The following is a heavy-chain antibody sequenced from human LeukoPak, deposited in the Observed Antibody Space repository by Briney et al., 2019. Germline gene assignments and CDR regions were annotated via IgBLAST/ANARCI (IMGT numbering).Heavy chain of an antibody. J-gene: IGHJ3*02. V-gene: IGHV4-39*01. CDR1: GGSISSSSYY. D-gene: IGHD6-13*01. CDR3: ATSPSWYEAFDI. CDR2: IYYSGST. Sequence: SETLSLTCTVSGGSISSSSYYWGWIRQPPGKGLEWIGSIYYSGSTYYNPSLKSRVTISVDTSKNQFSLKLSSVTAADTAVYYCATSPSWYEAFDIWGQGTMVTVSS.